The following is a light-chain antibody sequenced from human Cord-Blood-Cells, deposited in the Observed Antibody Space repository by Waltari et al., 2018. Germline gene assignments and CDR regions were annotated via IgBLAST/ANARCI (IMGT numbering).Light chain of an antibody. CDR3: QQSYSTQCT. V-gene: IGKV1-39*01. CDR2: AAS. CDR1: QSISSY. Sequence: DLQMTHSPSSLSASVGDRLTITCRASQSISSYLNWDQQKPGKAPTLLIYAASSVQSGVPTRCSGSGSETDVTLTISRQQPEDFAAYYGQQSYSTQCTFGQGTKVEIK. J-gene: IGKJ1*01.